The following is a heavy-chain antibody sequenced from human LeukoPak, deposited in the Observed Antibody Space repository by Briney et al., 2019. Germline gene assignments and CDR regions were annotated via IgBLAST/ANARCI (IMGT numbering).Heavy chain of an antibody. CDR1: GFTVSSNY. J-gene: IGHJ4*02. D-gene: IGHD4-17*01. CDR2: IYSGGST. Sequence: GGSLRLSCAASGFTVSSNYMSWVRQAPGKGLEWVSVIYSGGSTYYADSVKGRFTISRDNSKNTLYLQMNSLRAEDTAVYYCARANDYDYYFDYWSQGTLVTVSS. CDR3: ARANDYDYYFDY. V-gene: IGHV3-53*01.